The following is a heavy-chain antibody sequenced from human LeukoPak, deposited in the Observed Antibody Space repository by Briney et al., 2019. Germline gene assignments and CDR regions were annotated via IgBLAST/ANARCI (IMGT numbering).Heavy chain of an antibody. CDR1: GYTFTGYY. J-gene: IGHJ4*02. CDR3: ARDVWFGERNFDY. CDR2: INPNSGGT. Sequence: ASVKVSCKASGYTFTGYYMHWVRQAPGQGLEWMGWINPNSGGTNYAQKFQGRVTMTTDTSTSTASMELRSLRSDDTAVYYCARDVWFGERNFDYWGQGTLVTVSS. V-gene: IGHV1-2*02. D-gene: IGHD3-10*01.